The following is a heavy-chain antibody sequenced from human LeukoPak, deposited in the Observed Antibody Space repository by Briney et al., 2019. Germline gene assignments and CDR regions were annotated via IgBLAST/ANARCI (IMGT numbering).Heavy chain of an antibody. D-gene: IGHD1-26*01. CDR2: INPNSGGT. CDR1: GYTFTGYY. Sequence: GSSVKVSCKASGYTFTGYYMHWVRQAPGQGLEWMGWINPNSGGTNYAQKFQGRVTMTRDTSISTAYMELSRLRSDDTAVYYCARLSGSYWNAAVNWGQGTLVTVSS. CDR3: ARLSGSYWNAAVN. J-gene: IGHJ4*02. V-gene: IGHV1-2*02.